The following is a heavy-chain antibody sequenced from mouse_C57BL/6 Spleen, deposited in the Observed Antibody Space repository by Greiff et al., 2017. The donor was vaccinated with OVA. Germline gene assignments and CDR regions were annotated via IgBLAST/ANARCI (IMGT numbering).Heavy chain of an antibody. Sequence: EVQLVESGPELVKPGASVKMSCKASGYTFTDYNMHWVKQSHGKSLEWIGYINPNNGGTSYNQKFKGKATLTVNKSSSTAYMELRSLTSEDSAVSDCARLNWDPYCFDYWGQGTTLTVSS. CDR2: INPNNGGT. V-gene: IGHV1-22*01. J-gene: IGHJ2*01. CDR1: GYTFTDYN. D-gene: IGHD4-1*01. CDR3: ARLNWDPYCFDY.